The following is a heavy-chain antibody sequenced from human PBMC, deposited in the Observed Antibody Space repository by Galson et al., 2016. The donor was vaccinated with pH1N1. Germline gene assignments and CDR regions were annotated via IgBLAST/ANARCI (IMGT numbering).Heavy chain of an antibody. Sequence: SLRLSCAASAFTLSDYGMHWVRQAPGKGLEWVATIWYDGSQKYYSDSVKGRFSISKDTTRHTVYLQMNSLKDEDTSVYFCARDRLKGGKEMATMNLWGQGTLVTVFS. CDR2: IWYDGSQK. D-gene: IGHD5-24*01. V-gene: IGHV3-33*01. CDR1: AFTLSDYG. CDR3: ARDRLKGGKEMATMNL. J-gene: IGHJ4*02.